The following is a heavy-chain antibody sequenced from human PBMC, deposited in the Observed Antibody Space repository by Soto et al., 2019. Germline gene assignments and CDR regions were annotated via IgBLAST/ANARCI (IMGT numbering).Heavy chain of an antibody. Sequence: SETLSLTCTVSGGSISSSYWSWIRQPPGKGLEWIGYIYHSGTTYYNPSLKSRVTISVDRSKNQFSLKLSSVTAADTAVYYCARAHYGDYGYGMDVWGQGTTVTVSS. J-gene: IGHJ6*02. CDR3: ARAHYGDYGYGMDV. V-gene: IGHV4-59*12. D-gene: IGHD4-17*01. CDR2: IYHSGTT. CDR1: GGSISSSY.